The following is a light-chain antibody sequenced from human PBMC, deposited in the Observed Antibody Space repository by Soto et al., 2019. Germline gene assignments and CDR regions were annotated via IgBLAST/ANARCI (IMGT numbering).Light chain of an antibody. CDR3: SSHSGSNFLYV. J-gene: IGLJ1*01. CDR1: SSDVGGYDC. CDR2: DVT. V-gene: IGLV2-8*01. Sequence: QSALTQPPSASGSPGHSVTISCTGTSSDVGGYDCVSWYQQHPGKAPKLMIYDVTKRPSGVPDRFSGSKSGNTASLTVSGLQAEDEDDYYCSSHSGSNFLYVFGTGTKLTVL.